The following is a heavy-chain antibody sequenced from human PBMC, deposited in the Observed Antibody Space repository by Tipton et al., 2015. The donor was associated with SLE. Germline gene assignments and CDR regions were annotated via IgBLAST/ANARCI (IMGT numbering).Heavy chain of an antibody. CDR1: GGSFSGYY. Sequence: TLSLTCAVYGGSFSGYYWSWIRQPPGKGLEWIGEINHSGSTNYNPSLKSRVTISVDTSNNQFSLKLSSVTAADTAVYYCARLSWIQLFDYWGQGTLVTVSS. J-gene: IGHJ4*02. CDR3: ARLSWIQLFDY. CDR2: INHSGST. D-gene: IGHD5-18*01. V-gene: IGHV4-34*01.